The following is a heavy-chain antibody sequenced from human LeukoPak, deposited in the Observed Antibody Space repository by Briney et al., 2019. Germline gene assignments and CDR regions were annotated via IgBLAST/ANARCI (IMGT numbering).Heavy chain of an antibody. Sequence: SVKVSCKASGCTFSSYAISWVRQAPGQGLKWMGRIIPILGIANYAQKFQGRVTITADKSTSTAYMELSSLRSEDTAVYYCATTPSTDCSSTSCYGFDYWGQGTLVTVSS. D-gene: IGHD2-2*01. CDR3: ATTPSTDCSSTSCYGFDY. V-gene: IGHV1-69*04. J-gene: IGHJ4*02. CDR2: IIPILGIA. CDR1: GCTFSSYA.